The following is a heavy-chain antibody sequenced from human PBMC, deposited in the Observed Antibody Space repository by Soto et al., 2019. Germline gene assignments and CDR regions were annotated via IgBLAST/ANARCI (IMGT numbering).Heavy chain of an antibody. Sequence: QVQLVQSGAEVKKPGASVKVSCKASGYTFTSYDINWVRQATGQGLEWMGWMNPNSGNTGYAQKFQGRVTMTRNTSISTAYMELSSLRSEDTAVYYCARGEYYDFWSGSRLDPWGQGTLVTVSS. CDR1: GYTFTSYD. CDR3: ARGEYYDFWSGSRLDP. CDR2: MNPNSGNT. J-gene: IGHJ5*02. V-gene: IGHV1-8*01. D-gene: IGHD3-3*01.